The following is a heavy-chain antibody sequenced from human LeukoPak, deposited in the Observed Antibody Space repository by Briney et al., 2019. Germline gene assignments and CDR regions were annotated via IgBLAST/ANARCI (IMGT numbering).Heavy chain of an antibody. CDR1: GFTFSSYS. J-gene: IGHJ4*02. CDR2: ISSSSSYI. CDR3: ARAVSLEEQWLPGGY. V-gene: IGHV3-21*01. D-gene: IGHD6-19*01. Sequence: PGRSLRLSCAASGFTFSSYSMNWVRQAPGKGLEWVSTISSSSSYIYYADSVKGRFTISRDNAKNSLYLQMNSLRAEDTAVYYCARAVSLEEQWLPGGYWGQGTLVTVSS.